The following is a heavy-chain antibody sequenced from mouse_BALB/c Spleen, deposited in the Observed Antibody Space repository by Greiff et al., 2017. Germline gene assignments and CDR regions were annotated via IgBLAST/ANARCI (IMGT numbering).Heavy chain of an antibody. CDR3: AREGTATWKYFDY. D-gene: IGHD1-2*01. Sequence: EVQLQESGPGLVKPSQSLSLTCSVTGYSITSGYYWNWIRQFPGNKLEWMGYISYDGSNNYNPSLKNRISITRDTSKNQFFLKLNSVTTEDTATYYCAREGTATWKYFDYWGQGTTLTVSS. CDR1: GYSITSGYY. V-gene: IGHV3-6*02. CDR2: ISYDGSN. J-gene: IGHJ2*01.